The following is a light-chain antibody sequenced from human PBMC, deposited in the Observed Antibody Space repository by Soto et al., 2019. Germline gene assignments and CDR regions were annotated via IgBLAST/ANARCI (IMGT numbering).Light chain of an antibody. J-gene: IGKJ1*01. CDR3: QQYSNYWT. Sequence: DIQMPQSPSTLSASVGDRVTITCRASQSISTWLAWYQQKPGKAPKLLIHKASSLESGVPSRFSGSGSGAEITLTISSLQLYDFAAYYCQQYSNYWTFGQRTKVDIK. V-gene: IGKV1-5*03. CDR1: QSISTW. CDR2: KAS.